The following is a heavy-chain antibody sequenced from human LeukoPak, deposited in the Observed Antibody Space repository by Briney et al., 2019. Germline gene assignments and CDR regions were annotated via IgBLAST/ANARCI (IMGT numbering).Heavy chain of an antibody. D-gene: IGHD1-26*01. V-gene: IGHV3-53*01. CDR3: TKEMGIIGLPAVDH. Sequence: QTGGSLRLSCAASGFTVSSNYMSWVRQAPGKGLEWVSGISPDGDAFYVDSVKGRFTISRDNSKNTVYLQMNSLGVADTAIYYCTKEMGIIGLPAVDHWGQGAQVTVSS. CDR2: ISPDGDA. CDR1: GFTVSSNY. J-gene: IGHJ1*01.